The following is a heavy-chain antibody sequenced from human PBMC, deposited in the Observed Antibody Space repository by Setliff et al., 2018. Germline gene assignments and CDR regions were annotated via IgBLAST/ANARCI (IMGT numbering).Heavy chain of an antibody. Sequence: SETLSLTCAVYGGSFSGYYWSWTRQPAGKGLEWIGHIYTSGSTNYNPSLKSRVTISVDTSKNQFPLKLSSVTAADTAVYYCARDQDFWSGYYRASHYMDVWGKGTTVTVSS. CDR3: ARDQDFWSGYYRASHYMDV. D-gene: IGHD3-3*01. V-gene: IGHV4-4*07. CDR2: IYTSGST. CDR1: GGSFSGYY. J-gene: IGHJ6*03.